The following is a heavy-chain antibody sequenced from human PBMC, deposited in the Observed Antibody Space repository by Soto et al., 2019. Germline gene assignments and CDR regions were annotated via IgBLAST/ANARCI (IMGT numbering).Heavy chain of an antibody. CDR3: ARGPSGDKIDY. V-gene: IGHV4-59*08. J-gene: IGHJ4*02. CDR2: IYYSGST. D-gene: IGHD7-27*01. CDR1: GGSISSYY. Sequence: PSETLSLTCTVSGGSISSYYWSWIRQPPGKGLEWIGYIYYSGSTNYNPSLKSRVTISVDTSKNQFSLKLSSVSAADTAVYYCARGPSGDKIDYWGQGIQVTVS.